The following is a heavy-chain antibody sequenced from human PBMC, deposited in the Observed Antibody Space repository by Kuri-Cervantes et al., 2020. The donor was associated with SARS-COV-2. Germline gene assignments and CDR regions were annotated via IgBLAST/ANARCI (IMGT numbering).Heavy chain of an antibody. CDR3: AKGGYSSSSRWFDP. CDR1: GFTFN. J-gene: IGHJ5*02. V-gene: IGHV3-23*01. D-gene: IGHD6-6*01. CDR2: ISGSGGST. Sequence: GESLKISCAASGFTFNMSWVRQAPGKGLEWVSAISGSGGSTYYADSVKGRFTISRDNSKNTLYLQMNSLRAEDTAVYYCAKGGYSSSSRWFDPWGQGTLVTVSS.